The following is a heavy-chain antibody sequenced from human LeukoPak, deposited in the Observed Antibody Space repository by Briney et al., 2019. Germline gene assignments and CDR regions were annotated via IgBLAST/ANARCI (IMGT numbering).Heavy chain of an antibody. D-gene: IGHD3-10*01. J-gene: IGHJ3*02. CDR2: IYYSGST. Sequence: SETLSLTCTVSGGSISSSSYYWGWIRQPPGKGLEWVGSIYYSGSTYYNPSLKSRVTISVDTSKNQFSLKLSSVTAADTAVYYCARLGPLWLGAFDIWGQGTMVTVSS. CDR1: GGSISSSSYY. CDR3: ARLGPLWLGAFDI. V-gene: IGHV4-39*01.